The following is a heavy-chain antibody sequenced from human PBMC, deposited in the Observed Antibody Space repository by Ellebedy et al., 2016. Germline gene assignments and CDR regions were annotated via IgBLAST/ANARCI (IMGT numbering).Heavy chain of an antibody. CDR2: ISGGGSST. CDR1: GFIFSTYA. D-gene: IGHD3-9*01. J-gene: IGHJ3*02. CDR3: AKPPAGILTGFYPEAAFDI. Sequence: GESLKISXAASGFIFSTYAMTWVRQPPGKGLEWVSGISGGGSSTSYADSVKGRFTTSRDNSKNTLYLQMNSLRAEDTALYYCAKPPAGILTGFYPEAAFDIWGQGTMVTVSS. V-gene: IGHV3-23*01.